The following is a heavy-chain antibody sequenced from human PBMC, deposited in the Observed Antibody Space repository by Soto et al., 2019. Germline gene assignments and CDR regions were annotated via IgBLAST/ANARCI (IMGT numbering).Heavy chain of an antibody. Sequence: QVQLVESGGGVVQPGRSLRLSCAASGFAFSSFGMHWVRQAPGKGLEWVANVAYDGSEKNYGDSVKGRFTISRDSSKHTVDLQRYSLRVEDTSIYLCATYCSGGPCYGGGLDSWGQGTLVTFSS. D-gene: IGHD2-15*01. V-gene: IGHV3-33*01. CDR1: GFAFSSFG. CDR3: ATYCSGGPCYGGGLDS. CDR2: VAYDGSEK. J-gene: IGHJ4*02.